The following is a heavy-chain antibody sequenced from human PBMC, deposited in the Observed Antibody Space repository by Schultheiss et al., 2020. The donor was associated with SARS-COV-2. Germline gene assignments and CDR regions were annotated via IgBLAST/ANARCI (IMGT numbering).Heavy chain of an antibody. CDR2: ISSSGSTI. Sequence: GGSLRLSCAASGFTFSDYYMSWIRQAPGKGLEWVSYISSSGSTIYYADSVKGRFTISRDNAKNSLYLQMNSLRAEDTAVYYCAREYTYYDFWSGYYRFHYYMDVWGKGTTVTVSS. D-gene: IGHD3-3*01. V-gene: IGHV3-11*01. CDR1: GFTFSDYY. J-gene: IGHJ6*03. CDR3: AREYTYYDFWSGYYRFHYYMDV.